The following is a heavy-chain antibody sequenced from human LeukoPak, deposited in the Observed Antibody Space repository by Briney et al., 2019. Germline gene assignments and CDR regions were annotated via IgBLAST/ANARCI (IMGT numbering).Heavy chain of an antibody. CDR1: DYTFTSYG. Sequence: ASVKVSCKASDYTFTSYGISGVRQAPGQGLEWMGWISTYNGNTHYAQTLQDRVTMTTDTSTSTAYMELRSLRSDDTAVYYCAREGDGWTFDIWGQGTMVTVSS. CDR2: ISTYNGNT. D-gene: IGHD2-2*03. V-gene: IGHV1-18*01. CDR3: AREGDGWTFDI. J-gene: IGHJ3*02.